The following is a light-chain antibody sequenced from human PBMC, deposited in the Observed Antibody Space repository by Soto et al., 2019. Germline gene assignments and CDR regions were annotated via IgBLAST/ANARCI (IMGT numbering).Light chain of an antibody. Sequence: EIVLTQSPGTLSLSPGDRATLSCRTSQSVSSSYLAWYQQKPGQAPRLLIYGASSRATGIPGRFSGSGSGTDFTLTISRLEHEDVAVYYYQQYGSSPRTFGQGTKLEIK. J-gene: IGKJ2*01. CDR2: GAS. CDR3: QQYGSSPRT. CDR1: QSVSSSY. V-gene: IGKV3-20*01.